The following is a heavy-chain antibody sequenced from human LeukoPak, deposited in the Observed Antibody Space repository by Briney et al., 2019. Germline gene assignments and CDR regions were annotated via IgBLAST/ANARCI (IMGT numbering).Heavy chain of an antibody. Sequence: ASVKVSCKASGYTFTSYAMHWVRQAPGQRLEWMGWINAGNGNTKYSQKFQGRVTITRDTSATTAYMELSSLRSEDTAEYYCARVSPCGGDCYPYDYWGQGTQVTVSS. CDR3: ARVSPCGGDCYPYDY. CDR2: INAGNGNT. CDR1: GYTFTSYA. J-gene: IGHJ4*02. D-gene: IGHD2-21*02. V-gene: IGHV1-3*01.